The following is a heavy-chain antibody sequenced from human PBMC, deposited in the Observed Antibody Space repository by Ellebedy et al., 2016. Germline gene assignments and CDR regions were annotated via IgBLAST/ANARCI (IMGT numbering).Heavy chain of an antibody. CDR2: IYTSGST. CDR3: ARGPNVLRYFDWRYYFDY. D-gene: IGHD3-9*01. Sequence: SETLSLXXTVSGGSISSGSYYWSWIRQPAGKGLEWIGRIYTSGSTNYNPSLKSRVTMSVDTSKNQFSLKLSSVTAADTAVYYCARGPNVLRYFDWRYYFDYWGQGTLVTVSS. CDR1: GGSISSGSYY. V-gene: IGHV4-61*02. J-gene: IGHJ4*02.